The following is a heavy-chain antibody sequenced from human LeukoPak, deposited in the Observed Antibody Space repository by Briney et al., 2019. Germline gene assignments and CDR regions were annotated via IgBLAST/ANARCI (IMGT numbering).Heavy chain of an antibody. V-gene: IGHV3-30*18. CDR2: ISYDGSNK. CDR1: GFTVSSYG. J-gene: IGHJ4*02. CDR3: AKEPYSGYPYFDY. D-gene: IGHD5-12*01. Sequence: GRSLRLSCAASGFTVSSYGMHWVRQAPGKGLEWVAVISYDGSNKYYADSVKGRFTISRDNSKNTLYLQMNSLRAEDTAVYYCAKEPYSGYPYFDYWGQGTLVTVSS.